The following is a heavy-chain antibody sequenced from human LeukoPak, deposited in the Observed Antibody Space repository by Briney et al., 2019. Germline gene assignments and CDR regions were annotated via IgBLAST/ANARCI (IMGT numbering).Heavy chain of an antibody. CDR2: ISSSSSYI. CDR3: AREPHYCSSTSCYIPGDAFDI. Sequence: NPRGSLRLSCAASGFTFSSYSMTWVRQAPGKGLEWVSSISSSSSYIYYADSVKGRFTISRDNAKNSLYLQMNSLRAEDTAVYYCAREPHYCSSTSCYIPGDAFDIWGQGTMVTVSS. D-gene: IGHD2-2*02. V-gene: IGHV3-21*01. CDR1: GFTFSSYS. J-gene: IGHJ3*02.